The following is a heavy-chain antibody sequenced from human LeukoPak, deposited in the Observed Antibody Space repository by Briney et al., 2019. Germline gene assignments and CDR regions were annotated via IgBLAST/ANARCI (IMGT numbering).Heavy chain of an antibody. CDR2: ISGSGGST. D-gene: IGHD2-2*01. CDR3: AGRYCSSTSCYGTGYYFDY. J-gene: IGHJ4*02. Sequence: GGSLRLSCAASGFTFSSYAMSWVRQAPGKGLEWVSAISGSGGSTYYADSVKGRFTISRDNSKNTLYLQMNSLRAEDTAVYYCAGRYCSSTSCYGTGYYFDYWGQGTLVTVSS. V-gene: IGHV3-23*01. CDR1: GFTFSSYA.